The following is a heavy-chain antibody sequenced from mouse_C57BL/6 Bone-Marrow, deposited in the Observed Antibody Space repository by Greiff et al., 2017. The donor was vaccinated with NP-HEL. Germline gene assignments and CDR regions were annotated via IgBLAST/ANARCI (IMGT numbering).Heavy chain of an antibody. Sequence: EVKLMESGGGLVKPGGSLKLSCAASGFTFSSYAMSWVRQTPEKRLEWVATISDGGSYTYYPDNVKGRFTISRDNAKNNLYLQMSHLKSEDTAMYYCARGTNLYAMDYWGQGTSVTVSS. CDR3: ARGTNLYAMDY. D-gene: IGHD3-3*01. CDR2: ISDGGSYT. CDR1: GFTFSSYA. J-gene: IGHJ4*01. V-gene: IGHV5-4*03.